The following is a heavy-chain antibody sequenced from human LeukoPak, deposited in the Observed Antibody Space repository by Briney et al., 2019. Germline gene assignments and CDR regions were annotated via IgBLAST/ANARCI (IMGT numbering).Heavy chain of an antibody. D-gene: IGHD3-3*01. CDR1: GYTFTGHY. V-gene: IGHV1-2*06. CDR2: INPNSGGT. Sequence: ASVKVSCKASGYTFTGHYMHWVRQAPGQGLEWMGRINPNSGGTNYAQKFQGRVTMTRDTSISTAYMELSRLRSDDTAVYYCARDVFWSGYPYYYYYMDVWGKGTTVTVSS. CDR3: ARDVFWSGYPYYYYYMDV. J-gene: IGHJ6*03.